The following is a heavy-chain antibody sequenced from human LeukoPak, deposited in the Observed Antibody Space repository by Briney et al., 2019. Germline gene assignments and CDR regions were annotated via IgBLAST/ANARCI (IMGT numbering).Heavy chain of an antibody. CDR1: GYTFTSYD. D-gene: IGHD3-9*01. CDR2: MNPNSGNT. Sequence: VASVTVSCKASGYTFTSYDINWVRQATGQGLEWMGWMNPNSGNTGYAQKFQGRVTMTRNTSISTAYMELSSLRSEDTAVYYCATQYYDILTGRLIFDYWGQGTLVTVSS. J-gene: IGHJ4*02. V-gene: IGHV1-8*01. CDR3: ATQYYDILTGRLIFDY.